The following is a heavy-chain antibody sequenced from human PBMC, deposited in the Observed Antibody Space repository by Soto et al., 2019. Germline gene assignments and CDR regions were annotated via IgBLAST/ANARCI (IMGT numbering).Heavy chain of an antibody. Sequence: ASVKVSCKASGYSVSDYFIQWVRQAPGQGLEWVAWINPKTAATNYAQKLQGRVTMTTDTSTSTAYMELRSLRSDDTAVYYCARDKPLLLWFGGLDYYYYGMDVWGQGTTVTVSS. CDR2: INPKTAAT. V-gene: IGHV1-18*04. CDR3: ARDKPLLLWFGGLDYYYYGMDV. J-gene: IGHJ6*02. CDR1: GYSVSDYF. D-gene: IGHD3-10*01.